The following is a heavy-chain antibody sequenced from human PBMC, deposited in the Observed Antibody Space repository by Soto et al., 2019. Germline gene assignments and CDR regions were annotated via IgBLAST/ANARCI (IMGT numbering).Heavy chain of an antibody. V-gene: IGHV5-51*01. D-gene: IGHD5-12*01. Sequence: GESLKISCKASGYDFARTWIGWVRQLPGIGLDWLGIIYPGDSETRYSPSFRGQVTFSVDMSISTAYLQWSSLKTSDIAIYYCARLVGAYDSYFDHWGQGTRVTVSS. CDR2: IYPGDSET. CDR1: GYDFARTW. J-gene: IGHJ4*02. CDR3: ARLVGAYDSYFDH.